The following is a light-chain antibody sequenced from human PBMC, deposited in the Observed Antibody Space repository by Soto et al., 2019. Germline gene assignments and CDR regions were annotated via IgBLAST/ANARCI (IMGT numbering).Light chain of an antibody. J-gene: IGLJ3*02. CDR3: QTWDTGIQE. Sequence: HLVLTQSPSASASLGASVKLTCTLSSGHSNYAITWHQQQPQKGPRYLMRLNSDGSYSKGDGIPDRFSGSASGAERFLTISSLQSEDEADYYCQTWDTGIQEFGGGTKLTVL. CDR2: LNSDGSY. CDR1: SGHSNYA. V-gene: IGLV4-69*01.